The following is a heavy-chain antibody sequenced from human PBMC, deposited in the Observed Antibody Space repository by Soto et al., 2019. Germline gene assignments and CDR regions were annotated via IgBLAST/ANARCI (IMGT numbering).Heavy chain of an antibody. Sequence: EVQLSESGGGLVQPGGSLRLSCAASGFTFSSHAMNWVRQAPGKGLEWLSAISGSASDIYYADSVKGRFTISRDSSTNTVFLQMNSLRAEDTALYYCAKKRSGSWSMGCFDSWGQGTLVTVSS. D-gene: IGHD3-16*01. CDR1: GFTFSSHA. J-gene: IGHJ4*02. CDR3: AKKRSGSWSMGCFDS. V-gene: IGHV3-23*01. CDR2: ISGSASDI.